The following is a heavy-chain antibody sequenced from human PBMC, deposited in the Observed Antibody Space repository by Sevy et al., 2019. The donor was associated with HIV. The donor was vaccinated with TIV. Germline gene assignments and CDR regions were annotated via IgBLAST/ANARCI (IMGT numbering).Heavy chain of an antibody. D-gene: IGHD1-26*01. CDR1: GFNFRNSW. J-gene: IGHJ4*02. Sequence: GGSLRLSCATFGFNFRNSWMAWVRQPPGKGLEFLADIKQDGFETYYVDPVKGRFTIYRDNAKNSLHLQMNSLRAAETAMYCCVRDKQEGANVFDYWAQGTPVTVSS. V-gene: IGHV3-7*03. CDR2: IKQDGFET. CDR3: VRDKQEGANVFDY.